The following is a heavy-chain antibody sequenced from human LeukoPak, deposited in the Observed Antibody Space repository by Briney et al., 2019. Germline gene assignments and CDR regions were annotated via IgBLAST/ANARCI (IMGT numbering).Heavy chain of an antibody. D-gene: IGHD2-15*01. Sequence: GGSLRLSCAASGFTFSSYGMHWVRQAPGKGLEWVAFIRYDGSNKYYADSVKGRFTISRDNSKNTLYLQMNGLRAEDTAVYYCARDRLARSQALSAFEICGQGTMVIVSA. CDR1: GFTFSSYG. CDR3: ARDRLARSQALSAFEI. CDR2: IRYDGSNK. V-gene: IGHV3-30*02. J-gene: IGHJ3*02.